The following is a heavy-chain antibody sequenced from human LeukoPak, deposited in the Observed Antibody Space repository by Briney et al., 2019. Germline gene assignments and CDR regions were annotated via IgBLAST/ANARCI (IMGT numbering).Heavy chain of an antibody. V-gene: IGHV3-21*01. CDR2: ISSSSSYI. J-gene: IGHJ4*02. CDR1: GFTFSSYS. D-gene: IGHD3-10*01. CDR3: ARARSTYYYGSGSYPHY. Sequence: PGGSLRLSRAASGFTFSSYSINCVRDALGKGLEWVSSISSSSSYIYYADSVRGRFTISRDNAKNSLYLQMNSLRAEDKAVYYCARARSTYYYGSGSYPHYWGQGTLVTVSS.